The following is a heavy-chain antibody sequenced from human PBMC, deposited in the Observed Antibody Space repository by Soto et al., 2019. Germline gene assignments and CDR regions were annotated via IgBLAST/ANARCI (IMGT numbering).Heavy chain of an antibody. J-gene: IGHJ4*02. Sequence: PGGSLRLSCAASGFTFSDYYMSWIRQAPGKGLGWVSYISSSDTIISYADSVKGRFTISRDNAKNSLYLQMNSLRAEDTAVYYCARDLGYYDSSGYFDYWGQGTLVTVSS. CDR3: ARDLGYYDSSGYFDY. V-gene: IGHV3-11*01. D-gene: IGHD3-22*01. CDR2: ISSSDTII. CDR1: GFTFSDYY.